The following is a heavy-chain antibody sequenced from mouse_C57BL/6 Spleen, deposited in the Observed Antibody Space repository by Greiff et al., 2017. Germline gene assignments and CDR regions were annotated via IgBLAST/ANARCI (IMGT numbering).Heavy chain of an antibody. J-gene: IGHJ1*03. Sequence: EVMLVESGGGLVKPGGSLKLSCAASGFTFSSYAMSWVRQTPEKRLEWVATISDGGSYTYYPDNVKGRFTISRDNAKNNLYLQMSHLKSEDTAMYYCARDKAPYWYFDVWGTGTTVTVSS. CDR1: GFTFSSYA. CDR2: ISDGGSYT. CDR3: ARDKAPYWYFDV. V-gene: IGHV5-4*01.